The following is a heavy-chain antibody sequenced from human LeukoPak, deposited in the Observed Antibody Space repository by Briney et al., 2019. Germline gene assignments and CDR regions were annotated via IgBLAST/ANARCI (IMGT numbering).Heavy chain of an antibody. D-gene: IGHD5-12*01. CDR1: GFTFSSYS. V-gene: IGHV3-48*01. CDR3: ARDIFRGYRGGGFDY. Sequence: AGGSLRLSCAASGFTFSSYSMNWVRQAPGKGLEWVSYISSSSSTIYYADSVKGRFTISRDNAKNSLYLQMNSLRAEDTAVYYCARDIFRGYRGGGFDYWGQGTLVTVSS. CDR2: ISSSSSTI. J-gene: IGHJ4*02.